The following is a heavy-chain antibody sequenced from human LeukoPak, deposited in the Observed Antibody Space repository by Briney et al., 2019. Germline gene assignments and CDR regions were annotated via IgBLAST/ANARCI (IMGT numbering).Heavy chain of an antibody. CDR1: GFTFSSYG. CDR3: AKEWYYYDSSGYYYDKGPRYYFDY. Sequence: GGSLRLSSAASGFTFSSYGMHWVRQAPGKGLEWVAFIRYDGSNKYYADSVKGRFTISRDNSKNTLYLQMNSLRAEDTAVYYCAKEWYYYDSSGYYYDKGPRYYFDYWGQGTLVTVSS. CDR2: IRYDGSNK. D-gene: IGHD3-22*01. V-gene: IGHV3-30*02. J-gene: IGHJ4*02.